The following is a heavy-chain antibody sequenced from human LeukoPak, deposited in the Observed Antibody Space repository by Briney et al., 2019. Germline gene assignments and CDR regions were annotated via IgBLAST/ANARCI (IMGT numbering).Heavy chain of an antibody. D-gene: IGHD1-26*01. CDR3: ASLTGSYPPFDY. CDR1: GYTFTGYY. Sequence: ASVKVSCKASGYTFTGYYMHWVREAPGQGLEWMGWINPNSGGTNYAQKFQGRVTMTRDTSISTAYMELSRLRSDDTAVYYCASLTGSYPPFDYWGQGTLVTVSS. CDR2: INPNSGGT. V-gene: IGHV1-2*02. J-gene: IGHJ4*02.